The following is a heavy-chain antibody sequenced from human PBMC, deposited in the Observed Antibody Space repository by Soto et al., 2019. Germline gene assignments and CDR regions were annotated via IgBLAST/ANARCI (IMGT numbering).Heavy chain of an antibody. D-gene: IGHD6-13*01. V-gene: IGHV3-48*02. J-gene: IGHJ4*02. CDR2: ISSSSSTI. CDR3: ASELGYSSSFDF. Sequence: EVQLVESGGGLVQPGGSLRLSCAASGFTFSSYSMNWVRQAPGKGLEWVSYISSSSSTIYYADSVKGRFTISRDNAKNSLYLQMNSLRDEDTATYYCASELGYSSSFDFWGQGTLVTVSS. CDR1: GFTFSSYS.